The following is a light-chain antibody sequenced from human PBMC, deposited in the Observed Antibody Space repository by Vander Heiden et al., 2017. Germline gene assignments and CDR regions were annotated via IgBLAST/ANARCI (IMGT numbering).Light chain of an antibody. CDR2: GNN. Sequence: QSVLTQPPSASGTPGQRVTISCSGSSSNIGSNYVYWYQQLPGTAPKLLIYGNNKRPSGVPDRFSGSKSGTSASLATSGLRSEEEADYYCAGWDDSLSGPVFGGGTKLTVL. CDR3: AGWDDSLSGPV. CDR1: SSNIGSNY. J-gene: IGLJ2*01. V-gene: IGLV1-47*02.